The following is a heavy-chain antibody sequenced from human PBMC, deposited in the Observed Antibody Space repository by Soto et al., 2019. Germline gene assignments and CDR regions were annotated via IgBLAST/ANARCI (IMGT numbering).Heavy chain of an antibody. J-gene: IGHJ5*02. V-gene: IGHV1-2*04. CDR2: INPNSGGT. D-gene: IGHD1-1*01. CDR3: ARGTMRSAEARLNSFDP. CDR1: GYTFTGYY. Sequence: ASVKVSCKASGYTFTGYYMHWVRQAPGQGLEWMGWINPNSGGTNYAQKFQSWVTMTRDTSISTAYMELSRLRSDDTAVYYCARGTMRSAEARLNSFDPWGHGTLLTGSS.